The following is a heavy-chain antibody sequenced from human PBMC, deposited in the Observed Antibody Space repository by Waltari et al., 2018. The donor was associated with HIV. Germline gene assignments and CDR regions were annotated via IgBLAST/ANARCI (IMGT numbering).Heavy chain of an antibody. CDR1: GLTFSTDP. D-gene: IGHD3-10*02. Sequence: EGQLVEAGGGLVKPGGSLRLSCTASGLTFSTDPMNWARQAPGKGLEWVSSISSGTSYISYAGSVTGRFTVSRHNAKNSLFLQINSLRADDTAVYYCARQQLGSGALDLWGQGTLVTVSS. CDR3: ARQQLGSGALDL. V-gene: IGHV3-21*02. J-gene: IGHJ4*02. CDR2: ISSGTSYI.